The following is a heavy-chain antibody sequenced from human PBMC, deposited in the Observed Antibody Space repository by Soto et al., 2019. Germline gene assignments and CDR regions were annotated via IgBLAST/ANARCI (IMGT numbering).Heavy chain of an antibody. Sequence: SETLSLTCAVYGGSFNNYYWRWIRQPPGKGLEWIGEVNHSGSTNYNPSLKSRVTISVDTSKNQFSLKLSSVTAADTAVYYCARGPDSSGYYYYYGMDVWGQGTTVTVSS. CDR3: ARGPDSSGYYYYYGMDV. J-gene: IGHJ6*02. V-gene: IGHV4-34*01. CDR2: VNHSGST. D-gene: IGHD3-22*01. CDR1: GGSFNNYY.